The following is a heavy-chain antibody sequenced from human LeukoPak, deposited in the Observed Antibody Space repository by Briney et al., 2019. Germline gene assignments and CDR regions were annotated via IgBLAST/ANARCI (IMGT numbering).Heavy chain of an antibody. J-gene: IGHJ5*02. CDR1: GGSISSYY. Sequence: SETLSLTCTVSGGSISSYYWSWIRQPPGKGLEWIGYIYYSGSTNYNPSLKSRVTISVDTSKNQFSLKLSSVTAADTAVYYCVREVNHYGLRRNSFDPWGQGLKVTVSS. D-gene: IGHD3/OR15-3a*01. V-gene: IGHV4-59*01. CDR2: IYYSGST. CDR3: VREVNHYGLRRNSFDP.